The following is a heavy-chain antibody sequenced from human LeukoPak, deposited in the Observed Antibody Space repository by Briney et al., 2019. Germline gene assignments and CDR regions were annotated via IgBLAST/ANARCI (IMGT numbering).Heavy chain of an antibody. V-gene: IGHV3-30*02. CDR1: GFTFSSYG. CDR3: ARDLRGYYGVKIGVFDY. Sequence: GGSLRLSCAASGFTFSSYGMHWVRQAPGKGLEWVAFIRYDGSNKYYADSVKGRFTISRDNSKNTLYLQMNSLRAEDTAVYYCARDLRGYYGVKIGVFDYWGQGTLVTVSS. D-gene: IGHD4-17*01. J-gene: IGHJ4*02. CDR2: IRYDGSNK.